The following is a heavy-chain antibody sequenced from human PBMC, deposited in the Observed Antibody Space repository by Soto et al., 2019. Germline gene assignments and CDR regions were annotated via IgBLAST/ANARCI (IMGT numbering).Heavy chain of an antibody. D-gene: IGHD6-25*01. CDR3: ARDRSDSSRADSFDI. V-gene: IGHV3-53*01. CDR2: IYRGRAT. J-gene: IGHJ3*02. CDR1: GFSVSNTY. Sequence: PWGSLRLSCAVSGFSVSNTYMSWVRQAPGKGLEWISVIYRGRATYYADSVKGRFTISRDDSRNTVYLQMNSLTTEDTAVYFCARDRSDSSRADSFDIWGQGTMVTVSS.